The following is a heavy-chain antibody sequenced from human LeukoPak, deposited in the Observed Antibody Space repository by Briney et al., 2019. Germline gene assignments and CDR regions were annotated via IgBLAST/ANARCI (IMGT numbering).Heavy chain of an antibody. D-gene: IGHD5-24*01. V-gene: IGHV4-30-2*01. CDR3: ARGDGYSEGYFDY. Sequence: SETLSLTCAVSGGSITGGGYTWSWIRQPPGKGLEWIGNIYHSGSTYYNPSLKSRVTISGDTSKNQFSLKLSSVTAADTAVYYCARGDGYSEGYFDYWGQGTLATVSS. CDR1: GGSITGGGYT. CDR2: IYHSGST. J-gene: IGHJ4*02.